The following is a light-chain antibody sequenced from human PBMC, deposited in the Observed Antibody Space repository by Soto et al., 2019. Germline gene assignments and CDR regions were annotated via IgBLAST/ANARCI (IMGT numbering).Light chain of an antibody. Sequence: QSALTQPASVSGSPGQSITISCTGTSTDVGGYNLVSWYQQHPGKAPKLMIYEVSHRPSGVSNRFSGSKSGNTASLTISGLQAEDEADYYCTSYRSSSNLGVIGTGTKVTVL. CDR2: EVS. V-gene: IGLV2-14*02. J-gene: IGLJ1*01. CDR3: TSYRSSSNLGV. CDR1: STDVGGYNL.